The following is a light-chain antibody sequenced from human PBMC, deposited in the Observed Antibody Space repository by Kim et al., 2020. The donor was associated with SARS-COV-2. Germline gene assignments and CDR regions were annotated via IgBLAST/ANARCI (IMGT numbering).Light chain of an antibody. CDR3: QQRGNWPLT. CDR2: DAS. Sequence: EIVLTQSPATLSLSPGDRTTLSCRASQSVSSSLAWYQQKPGQAPRLVISDASNRATGIPARFSGSGSGTDFTLTISSLEPEDFAVYYCQQRGNWPLTVGPGTKVDIK. J-gene: IGKJ3*01. V-gene: IGKV3-11*01. CDR1: QSVSSS.